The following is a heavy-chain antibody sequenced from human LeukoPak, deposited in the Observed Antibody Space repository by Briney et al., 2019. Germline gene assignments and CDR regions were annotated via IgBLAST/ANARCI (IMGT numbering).Heavy chain of an antibody. Sequence: SETLSLTCAVYGGSFSGYYWSWIRQPPGKGLEWIGEINHSGSTNYNPSLKSRVTISVDTSKNQFSLKLSSVTAADTAGYYCASLVDPNFDYWGQGTLVTVSS. CDR3: ASLVDPNFDY. CDR1: GGSFSGYY. D-gene: IGHD2-15*01. J-gene: IGHJ4*02. CDR2: INHSGST. V-gene: IGHV4-34*01.